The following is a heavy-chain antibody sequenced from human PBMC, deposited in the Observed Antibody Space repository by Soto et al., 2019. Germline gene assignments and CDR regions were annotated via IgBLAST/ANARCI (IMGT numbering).Heavy chain of an antibody. J-gene: IGHJ5*02. V-gene: IGHV3-30-3*01. CDR1: GFTFSSYA. Sequence: QVQLVESGGGVVQPGRCLRLSCAASGFTFSSYAMHWVRQAPGKGLEWVAVISYDGSNKYYADSVKGRFIISRDNSKNTLYLQRTSLRAEDSAVYYCARDPAGYCSSTSCYSSRFDPWGQGTLVTVSS. CDR3: ARDPAGYCSSTSCYSSRFDP. D-gene: IGHD2-2*01. CDR2: ISYDGSNK.